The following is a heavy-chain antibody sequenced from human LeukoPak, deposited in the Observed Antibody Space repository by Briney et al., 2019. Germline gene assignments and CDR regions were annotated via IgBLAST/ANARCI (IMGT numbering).Heavy chain of an antibody. CDR2: IKQDGGAK. Sequence: GGSLRLSCAASGFTFSSYWMSWVRQAPGKGLEWVANIKQDGGAKYYVDSVKGRFTISRDSAKNSLYLQMNSLRAEDTAVYYCARDGDYFDYWGQGTLATVSS. J-gene: IGHJ4*02. V-gene: IGHV3-7*01. CDR1: GFTFSSYW. CDR3: ARDGDYFDY. D-gene: IGHD3-16*01.